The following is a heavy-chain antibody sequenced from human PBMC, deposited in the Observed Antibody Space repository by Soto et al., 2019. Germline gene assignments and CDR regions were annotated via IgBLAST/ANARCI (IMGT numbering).Heavy chain of an antibody. CDR2: IKSNSDGETT. Sequence: VQLVESGGGLVKPGGSLSLSCAASGFTFREAWMSWVRQAPGKGMEWVGRIKSNSDGETTDYAAPVKGRFTISRDDSENTLHPPMTSLKAEDSAIYYCVTAGPELYYCFFGMDVWGQGTTVTFSS. D-gene: IGHD1-26*01. CDR3: VTAGPELYYCFFGMDV. V-gene: IGHV3-15*01. CDR1: GFTFREAW. J-gene: IGHJ6*02.